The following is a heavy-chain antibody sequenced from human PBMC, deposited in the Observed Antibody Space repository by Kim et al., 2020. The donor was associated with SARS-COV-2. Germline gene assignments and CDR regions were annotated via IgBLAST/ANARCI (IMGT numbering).Heavy chain of an antibody. V-gene: IGHV1-69*13. Sequence: SVKVSCKASGGTFSSYAISWVRQAPGQGLEWMGGIIPIFGTANYAQKFQGRVTITADESTSTAYMDLSSLRSEDTAVYFCASCLYDFWSGYFRYYFDYWGQGTLVTVSS. CDR3: ASCLYDFWSGYFRYYFDY. CDR1: GGTFSSYA. J-gene: IGHJ4*02. CDR2: IIPIFGTA. D-gene: IGHD3-3*01.